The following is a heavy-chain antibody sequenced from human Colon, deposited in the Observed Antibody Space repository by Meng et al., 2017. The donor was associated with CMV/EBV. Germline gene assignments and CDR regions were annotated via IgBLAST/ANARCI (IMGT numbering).Heavy chain of an antibody. J-gene: IGHJ6*02. D-gene: IGHD1-26*01. CDR2: IYYSGST. V-gene: IGHV4-59*11. Sequence: SETLSLTCPVSGGSIIGHYWNWIRQAPGKGLEWIGYIYYSGSTNYNPSLKSRVTISVDTSKNQFSLKLSSVTAADTAVYYCARPSSGSYNYGMDVWGQGTTVTVSS. CDR3: ARPSSGSYNYGMDV. CDR1: GGSIIGHY.